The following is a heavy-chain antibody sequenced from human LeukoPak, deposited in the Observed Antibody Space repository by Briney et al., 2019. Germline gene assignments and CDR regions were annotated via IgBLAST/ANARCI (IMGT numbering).Heavy chain of an antibody. CDR1: GGSISSYC. V-gene: IGHV4-4*07. Sequence: SETLSLTCTVSGGSISSYCWSWIRQPAGKGLEWIGRIYSSGSTNYNPSLKSRVTMSVDTSKNQFSLKLSSVTAADTAVYYCAREVEMGDFWSGSRGHFDLWGRGTLVTVSS. J-gene: IGHJ2*01. D-gene: IGHD3-3*01. CDR3: AREVEMGDFWSGSRGHFDL. CDR2: IYSSGST.